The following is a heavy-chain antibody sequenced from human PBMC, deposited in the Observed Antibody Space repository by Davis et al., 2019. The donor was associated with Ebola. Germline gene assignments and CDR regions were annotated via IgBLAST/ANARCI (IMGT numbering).Heavy chain of an antibody. J-gene: IGHJ5*02. V-gene: IGHV4-59*08. CDR2: IYYSGST. Sequence: MPSETLSLTCTVSGGSISSYYWSWIRQPPGKGLEWIGYIYYSGSTNYNPSLKSRVTISVDTSKNQFSLKLSSVTAADTAVYYCARQDRYYDSSDYSRFDPWGQGTLVTVSS. CDR1: GGSISSYY. D-gene: IGHD3-22*01. CDR3: ARQDRYYDSSDYSRFDP.